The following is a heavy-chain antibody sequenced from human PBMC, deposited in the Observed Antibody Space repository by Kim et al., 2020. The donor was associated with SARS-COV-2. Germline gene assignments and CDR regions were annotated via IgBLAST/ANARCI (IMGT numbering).Heavy chain of an antibody. CDR1: GYSFTSYW. CDR3: ASETLDSSGPPVGAFDI. V-gene: IGHV5-10-1*01. Sequence: GESLKISCKGSGYSFTSYWINWVRQMPGKGLEWMGRIDPSDSYTNDSPSFQGHVTISADKSISTAYLQWSSLKASDTAMYYCASETLDSSGPPVGAFDIWGQGTTVTVSS. CDR2: IDPSDSYT. J-gene: IGHJ3*02. D-gene: IGHD3-22*01.